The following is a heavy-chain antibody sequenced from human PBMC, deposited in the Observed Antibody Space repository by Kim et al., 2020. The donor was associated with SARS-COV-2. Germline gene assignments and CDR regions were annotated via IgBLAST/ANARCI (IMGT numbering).Heavy chain of an antibody. CDR2: IAYDARSK. Sequence: GGSLRLSCAASGFSFSDYHMHWVRQPPGKGLEWVGFIAYDARSKYYGESVTGRFTISRDISKNTLYLQMNSLRAEDTAVYYCSRDPSVVLYYFDYCGQGT. D-gene: IGHD2-15*01. V-gene: IGHV3-30*03. J-gene: IGHJ4*02. CDR1: GFSFSDYH. CDR3: SRDPSVVLYYFDY.